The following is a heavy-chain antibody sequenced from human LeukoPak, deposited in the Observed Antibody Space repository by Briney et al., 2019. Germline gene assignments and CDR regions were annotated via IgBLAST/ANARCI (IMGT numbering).Heavy chain of an antibody. CDR3: AREVAAAFDY. D-gene: IGHD2-2*01. Sequence: GGSLRLSCAASGFTFSSYEMNWVRQAPGKGLEWVSYISNSGSTIYYADSVKGRFTISRDNAKNSLYLQMNSLRAEDTAVYYCAREVAAAFDYWGQGNLVTVSS. CDR1: GFTFSSYE. CDR2: ISNSGSTI. V-gene: IGHV3-48*03. J-gene: IGHJ4*02.